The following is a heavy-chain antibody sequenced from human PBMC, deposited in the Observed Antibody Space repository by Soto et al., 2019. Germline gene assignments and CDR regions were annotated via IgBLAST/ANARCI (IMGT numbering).Heavy chain of an antibody. CDR2: VKQDGSER. CDR1: GFSFSDYW. CDR3: AREIVVVPATIFYYYALDV. Sequence: EVQLVESGGGLVQPGGSLRLSCAASGFSFSDYWMSWVRQAPGKGLEWVANVKQDGSERYYVDSVKGRFTISRDNAKNSLYLQMNSLRAEDTAVYYCAREIVVVPATIFYYYALDVWGQGTTVTVSS. J-gene: IGHJ6*02. V-gene: IGHV3-7*05. D-gene: IGHD2-15*01.